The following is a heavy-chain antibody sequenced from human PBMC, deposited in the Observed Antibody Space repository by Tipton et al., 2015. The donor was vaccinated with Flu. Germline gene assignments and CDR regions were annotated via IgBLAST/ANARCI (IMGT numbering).Heavy chain of an antibody. V-gene: IGHV4-38-2*02. CDR3: ARPPTRSYCPDY. Sequence: LRLSCTVSGYFISSGYYWGWIRQPPGKGLEWIGSIYHSGRTFYNPSLKSRVRFLVDTSKNQFSLKVSSVTTADTAIYYCARPPTRSYCPDYWGQGTLVTVSS. D-gene: IGHD1-26*01. J-gene: IGHJ4*02. CDR2: IYHSGRT. CDR1: GYFISSGYY.